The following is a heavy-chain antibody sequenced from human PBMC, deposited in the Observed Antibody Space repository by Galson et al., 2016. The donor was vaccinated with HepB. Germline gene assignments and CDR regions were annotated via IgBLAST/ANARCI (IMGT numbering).Heavy chain of an antibody. CDR3: ARPYGSGTYFYFDY. D-gene: IGHD3-10*01. CDR2: IYPGDSDT. CDR1: GYTFTNYW. V-gene: IGHV5-51*01. J-gene: IGHJ4*01. Sequence: QSGAEVKKPGESLKISCEVSGYTFTNYWIGWVRQMPGKGLEFMAIIYPGDSDTRYNPSFQGQVTISADTSISTAYLQWSSLKASDTAMYFCARPYGSGTYFYFDYWGQGTLVTVSS.